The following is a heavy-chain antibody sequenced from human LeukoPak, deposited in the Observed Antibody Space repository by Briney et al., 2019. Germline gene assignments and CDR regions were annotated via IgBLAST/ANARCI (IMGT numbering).Heavy chain of an antibody. D-gene: IGHD6-19*01. CDR3: ARDITVAGTVDY. Sequence: NPGGSLRLSCAASGFTFSSYSMNWVRQAPGKGLEWVSSISSSSSYIYYADSVKGRFTISRDNAKNSLYLQMNSLRAEDTAVYYCARDITVAGTVDYWGQGTLVTVSS. CDR2: ISSSSSYI. V-gene: IGHV3-21*01. J-gene: IGHJ4*02. CDR1: GFTFSSYS.